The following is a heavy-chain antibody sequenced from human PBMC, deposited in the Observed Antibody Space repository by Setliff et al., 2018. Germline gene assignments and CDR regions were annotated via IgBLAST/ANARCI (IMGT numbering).Heavy chain of an antibody. CDR1: GYTFTSYD. CDR3: ARDGSNYYDSSGYYVLGFMDV. D-gene: IGHD3-22*01. CDR2: MNPNSGNT. Sequence: ASVKVSCKASGYTFTSYDINWVRQATGQGLEWMGWMNPNSGNTGYAQKFQGRVTMTRNTSISTAYMGLSSLRSEDTAVYYCARDGSNYYDSSGYYVLGFMDVWGQGTTVTVSS. V-gene: IGHV1-8*01. J-gene: IGHJ6*02.